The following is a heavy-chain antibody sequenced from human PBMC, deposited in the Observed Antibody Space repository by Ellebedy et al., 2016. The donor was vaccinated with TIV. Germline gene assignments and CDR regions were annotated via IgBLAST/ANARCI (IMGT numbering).Heavy chain of an antibody. J-gene: IGHJ4*02. D-gene: IGHD6-13*01. CDR2: IFHSGST. V-gene: IGHV4-59*12. CDR3: ARLFKQLPTRYFFDY. CDR1: GGSISSYY. Sequence: SETLSLTCTVSGGSISSYYWSWIRQPPGKGLEWIGEIFHSGSTNYNQSLKSRVTISLDKFKNQFSLRLTSVTAADTAVYYCARLFKQLPTRYFFDYWGQGTLVTVSS.